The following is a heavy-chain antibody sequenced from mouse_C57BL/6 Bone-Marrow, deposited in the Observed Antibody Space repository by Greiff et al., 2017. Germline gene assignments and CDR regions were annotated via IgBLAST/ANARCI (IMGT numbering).Heavy chain of an antibody. V-gene: IGHV8-8*01. CDR2: IWGDDDK. D-gene: IGHD1-1*01. CDR1: GYSLSTFGMG. Sequence: QVTLKVRGPGILQPSQSLSLTCSFSGYSLSTFGMGVGWLRQPPGKGLVWLAYIWGDDDKYNKPALKSRPTISKDTSKTQVFLKIAHVDTADTATYYWARGAYYYDSSRYDCWDRGTTLPVSS. J-gene: IGHJ2*01. CDR3: ARGAYYYDSSRYDC.